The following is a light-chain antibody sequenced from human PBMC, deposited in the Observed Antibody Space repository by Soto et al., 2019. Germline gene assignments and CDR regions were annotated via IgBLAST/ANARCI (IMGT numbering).Light chain of an antibody. CDR1: QIVNSAY. J-gene: IGKJ2*01. V-gene: IGKV3-20*01. CDR2: GAS. CDR3: QQYLRSPRTYT. Sequence: EIVLTQSPGTLSLSPGERATLSCRASQIVNSAYFSWYQQKPGQAPRLLIYGASSRATGIPDRFSGSGSGTDFTLTISRLESEDFVVYYCQQYLRSPRTYTFGQGTKLEIK.